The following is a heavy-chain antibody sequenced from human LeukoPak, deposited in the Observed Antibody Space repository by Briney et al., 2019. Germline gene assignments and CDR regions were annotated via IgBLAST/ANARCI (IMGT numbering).Heavy chain of an antibody. D-gene: IGHD3-22*01. Sequence: GGSLRLSCAASGFTFSSYAMHWVRQAPGKGLEWEAVIWYDGSNKYYADSVKGRSTSSRDNSKNTLYLQMNSLRADDTAVYYCAKVTDSSGYFPSDYWGQGTLVTVSS. CDR1: GFTFSSYA. CDR3: AKVTDSSGYFPSDY. J-gene: IGHJ4*02. CDR2: IWYDGSNK. V-gene: IGHV3-33*06.